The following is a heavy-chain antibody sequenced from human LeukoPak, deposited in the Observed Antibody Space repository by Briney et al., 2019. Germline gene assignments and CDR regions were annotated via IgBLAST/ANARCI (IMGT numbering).Heavy chain of an antibody. J-gene: IGHJ3*02. D-gene: IGHD2-2*01. Sequence: ASVKVSCKASGYTFTSYCIIWVRQAPGQGLEWMGWISAYNGTTNYAQKLQGRVTMTTDASTSTAYSELRSLRSDDTAVYYCATVPAEYCSSPSCYYAFDIWGQGTMVTVSS. CDR2: ISAYNGTT. CDR1: GYTFTSYC. V-gene: IGHV1-18*01. CDR3: ATVPAEYCSSPSCYYAFDI.